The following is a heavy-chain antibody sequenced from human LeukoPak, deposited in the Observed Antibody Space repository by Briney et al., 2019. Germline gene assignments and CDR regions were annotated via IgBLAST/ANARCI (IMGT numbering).Heavy chain of an antibody. CDR3: AKSWGYTRPYYNYMDV. V-gene: IGHV3-48*04. D-gene: IGHD3-16*02. Sequence: GGSLRLSCTASGFSFSTYSMNWVRQAPGKGLEWISYISSDGTTIYYADSVKGRFTISRDNAKNSLYLQMNSLRAEDTAVYYCAKSWGYTRPYYNYMDVWGKGTTVTVSS. CDR1: GFSFSTYS. CDR2: ISSDGTTI. J-gene: IGHJ6*03.